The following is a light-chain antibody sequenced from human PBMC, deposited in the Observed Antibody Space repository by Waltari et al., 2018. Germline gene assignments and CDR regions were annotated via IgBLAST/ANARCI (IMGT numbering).Light chain of an antibody. Sequence: SALPPPASVAGSPGPSVTISCTGTSIHTGGYNNITWYKQHPGKAPKIRIYDVSKQPAGVSNRFAGYKSGDTACLTISGRQAEDEADYYCSSYTSSSTYVFGTGTKVTVL. J-gene: IGLJ1*01. CDR2: DVS. V-gene: IGLV2-14*01. CDR1: SIHTGGYNN. CDR3: SSYTSSSTYV.